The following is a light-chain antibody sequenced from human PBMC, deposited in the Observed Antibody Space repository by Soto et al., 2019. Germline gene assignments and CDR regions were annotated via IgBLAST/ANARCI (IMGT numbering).Light chain of an antibody. CDR2: DAF. CDR3: QQYGSSPFT. J-gene: IGKJ3*01. Sequence: ENVLTQSPGRLSLSPGERATLSCRASQTVDGNSLAWYQQKPGQAPRLLMFDAFNRATGIPDRFSGSGSGTDFPLTISRLEPDDFALYYCQQYGSSPFTFGPGTTVDV. V-gene: IGKV3-20*01. CDR1: QTVDGNS.